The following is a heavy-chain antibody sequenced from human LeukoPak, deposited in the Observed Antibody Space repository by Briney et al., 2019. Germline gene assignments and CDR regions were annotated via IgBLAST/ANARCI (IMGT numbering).Heavy chain of an antibody. CDR1: GFTFSSYE. CDR3: AELGITMIGGV. Sequence: GGSLRLSCAASGFTFSSYEMNWVRQAPGKGLEWVSSISSSNSYIYYADSVKGRFTISRDNSKNILYLQMDSLRPEDTAVYYCAELGITMIGGVWGEGTTVTISS. D-gene: IGHD3-10*02. CDR2: ISSSNSYI. J-gene: IGHJ6*04. V-gene: IGHV3-48*03.